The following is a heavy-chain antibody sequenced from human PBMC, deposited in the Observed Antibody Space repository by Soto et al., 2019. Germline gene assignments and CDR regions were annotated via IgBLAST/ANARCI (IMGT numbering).Heavy chain of an antibody. V-gene: IGHV4-30-4*01. CDR1: GGSITSGDYY. CDR3: ASPRDDFWSGRDYYYFDY. D-gene: IGHD3-3*01. Sequence: SETLSLTCTVSGGSITSGDYYWSWIRQSPGKGLEWIGHFSYSGTTNYNPSLKSRVTISVDTSKNQFSLKLSSVTAADTAVYYCASPRDDFWSGRDYYYFDYWGQGTLVTVSS. CDR2: FSYSGTT. J-gene: IGHJ4*02.